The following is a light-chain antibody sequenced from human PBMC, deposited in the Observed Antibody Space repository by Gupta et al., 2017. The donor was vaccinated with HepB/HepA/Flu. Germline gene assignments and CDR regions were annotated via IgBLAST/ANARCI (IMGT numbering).Light chain of an antibody. CDR1: QSVNRR. CDR2: DAS. Sequence: EIVMTQSPATLSVSPGERATLSCRASQSVNRRLAWYQQKPGQAPRLLIYDASTRATGIPARFSGSGSGAEFTLIINSLQSEDVAVYYCQQYENWPPHTFGQGTKLEIK. CDR3: QQYENWPPHT. V-gene: IGKV3-15*01. J-gene: IGKJ2*01.